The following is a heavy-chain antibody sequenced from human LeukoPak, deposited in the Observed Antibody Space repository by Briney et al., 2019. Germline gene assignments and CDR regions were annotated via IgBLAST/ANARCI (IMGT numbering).Heavy chain of an antibody. V-gene: IGHV2-5*02. CDR1: GFSLNTRGVG. CDR2: IYWDDDR. J-gene: IGHJ4*02. D-gene: IGHD3-22*01. Sequence: SGPTLVNPTQTLTLTCTFSGFSLNTRGVGVGCIRQPPGRALEWLALIYWDDDRRYSPSLKSRLTITKDTSKNEVVLTMTNMDPVDTATYYCAHRKNYYDSSVFDYWGQGTLVTVSS. CDR3: AHRKNYYDSSVFDY.